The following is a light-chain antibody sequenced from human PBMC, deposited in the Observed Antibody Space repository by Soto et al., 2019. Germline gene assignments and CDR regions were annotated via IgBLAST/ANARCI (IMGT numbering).Light chain of an antibody. CDR2: DVS. CDR1: SSDVGGYNY. J-gene: IGLJ1*01. CDR3: SSYTSSSTRV. Sequence: QSALTQPASVSGSPGQSITISCTGTSSDVGGYNYVSWYQQHPGKAPKLMIYDVSNRPSGFSNRFSGSKSGNTASLTISGLQAEDEADYYCSSYTSSSTRVFGTATKVTVL. V-gene: IGLV2-14*01.